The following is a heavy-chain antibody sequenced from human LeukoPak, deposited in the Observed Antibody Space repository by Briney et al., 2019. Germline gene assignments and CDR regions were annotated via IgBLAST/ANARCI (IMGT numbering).Heavy chain of an antibody. CDR2: IYTSGST. D-gene: IGHD2-2*01. V-gene: IGHV4-4*07. J-gene: IGHJ6*03. CDR3: ARGIYCSGNNCYYYYYYMDV. CDR1: GGSVSGYY. Sequence: SETLSLTCTVSGGSVSGYYWSWIRQPAGKGLEWIGRIYTSGSTNYSPSLKSRVTMSLATSKNQFSLKLTSMTAADTAVYYCARGIYCSGNNCYYYYYYMDVWGKGTTVTVSS.